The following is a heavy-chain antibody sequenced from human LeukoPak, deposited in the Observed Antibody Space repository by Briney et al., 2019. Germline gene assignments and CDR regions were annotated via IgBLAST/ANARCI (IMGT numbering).Heavy chain of an antibody. CDR2: IIPIFGTA. Sequence: GASVKVSCKASGGTFSSYAISWVRQAPGQGLEWMGGIIPIFGTANYAQKFQGRVTITADESTSTAYMELSSLRSDDTAVYYCARDLGGNSYFDYWGQGTLVTVSS. D-gene: IGHD4-23*01. CDR3: ARDLGGNSYFDY. CDR1: GGTFSSYA. J-gene: IGHJ4*02. V-gene: IGHV1-69*13.